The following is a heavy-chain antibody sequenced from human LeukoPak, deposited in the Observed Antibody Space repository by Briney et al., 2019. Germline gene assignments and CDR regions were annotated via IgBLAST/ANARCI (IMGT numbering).Heavy chain of an antibody. CDR1: GFTFGDYA. V-gene: IGHV3-49*04. J-gene: IGHJ4*02. CDR2: IRSRVYGGTT. D-gene: IGHD5-12*01. Sequence: PGRSLRLSCTASGFTFGDYAMSWVRQAPGKGLEWVGFIRSRVYGGTTEYAASVKGRLTISRDDSKSIAYLQMNSLKTEDTAVYYCTRVWGGYDLFDYWGQGTLVTVSS. CDR3: TRVWGGYDLFDY.